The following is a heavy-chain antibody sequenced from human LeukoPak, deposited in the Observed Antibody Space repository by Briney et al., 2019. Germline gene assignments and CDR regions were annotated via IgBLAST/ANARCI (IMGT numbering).Heavy chain of an antibody. CDR3: ARVPGDY. J-gene: IGHJ4*02. Sequence: PGGSLRLSCAASGFTFRSYSMNWVRQAPGQGLEWVSSISSSNSLIYYADSVKGRLTISRDNSKNSLYLQMNSLRAEDTAVYYCARVPGDYWGQGALVTVSS. V-gene: IGHV3-21*01. CDR1: GFTFRSYS. CDR2: ISSSNSLI. D-gene: IGHD3-10*01.